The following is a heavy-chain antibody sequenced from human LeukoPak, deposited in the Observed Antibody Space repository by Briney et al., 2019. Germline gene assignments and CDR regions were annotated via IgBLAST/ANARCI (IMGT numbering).Heavy chain of an antibody. V-gene: IGHV4-39*07. D-gene: IGHD2-15*01. Sequence: SETLSLTCTVSGGSISSSSYYWGWIRQPPGKGLEWIGTIYYSGSTYYNPSLKSRVTMSVDTSKNQFSLKLTSVTAADTAVYYCARETVVVVATAFDYWGRGTLVTVSS. J-gene: IGHJ4*02. CDR2: IYYSGST. CDR1: GGSISSSSYY. CDR3: ARETVVVVATAFDY.